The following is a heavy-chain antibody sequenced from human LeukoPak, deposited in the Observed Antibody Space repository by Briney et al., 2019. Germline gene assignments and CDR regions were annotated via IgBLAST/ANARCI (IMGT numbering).Heavy chain of an antibody. CDR1: GSTFTSYV. Sequence: ASVNLCCTASGSTFTSYVISWGREAPGQGLGGWGGISVYNGNTDSAQKLPGRVTMTTSTSTSTAYMELSSLRSADTAAYYCARETCYYDSSGYYPECVNAFDISGPRTMVTVSS. CDR3: ARETCYYDSSGYYPECVNAFDI. J-gene: IGHJ3*02. D-gene: IGHD3-22*01. CDR2: ISVYNGNT. V-gene: IGHV1-18*01.